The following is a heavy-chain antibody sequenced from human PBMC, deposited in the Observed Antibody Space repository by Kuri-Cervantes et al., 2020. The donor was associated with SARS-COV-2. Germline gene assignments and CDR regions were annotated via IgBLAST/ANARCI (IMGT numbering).Heavy chain of an antibody. CDR1: GYTFIGYY. D-gene: IGHD3-3*01. CDR2: INPNSGGT. CDR3: ARGGAYDFWSGYYYEGIPFDY. V-gene: IGHV1-2*02. J-gene: IGHJ4*02. Sequence: ASVKVSCRASGYTFIGYYMHWVRQAPGQGLEWMGWINPNSGGTNYAQKFQGRVTMTRDTSISTAYMELSRLRSDDTAVYYCARGGAYDFWSGYYYEGIPFDYWGQGTLVTVSS.